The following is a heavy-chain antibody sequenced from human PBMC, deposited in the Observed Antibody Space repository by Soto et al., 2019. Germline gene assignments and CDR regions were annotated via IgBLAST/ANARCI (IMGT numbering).Heavy chain of an antibody. D-gene: IGHD3-3*01. CDR1: GYTFTSYG. CDR3: ARDLPTSADFWSGYSY. V-gene: IGHV1-18*04. Sequence: ASVKVSCKASGYTFTSYGISWVRQAPGQGLEWMGRISAYNGNTNYAQKLQGRVTMTTDTSTSTAYMELRSLRSDDTAVYYCARDLPTSADFWSGYSYWGQGTLVTVSS. J-gene: IGHJ4*02. CDR2: ISAYNGNT.